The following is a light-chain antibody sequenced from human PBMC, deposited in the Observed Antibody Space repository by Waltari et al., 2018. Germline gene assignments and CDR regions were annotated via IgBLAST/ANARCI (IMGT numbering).Light chain of an antibody. Sequence: QSALTQPASVSGSPGQSITLSCTGPSSDVGGYNYVSCYQQHPGKAPNPMMYEVRNRPAGVSNRFSGSKSGNTASLTISGLQAEDEADYYCSSYTSSSTRVFGGGTKLTVL. J-gene: IGLJ3*02. CDR3: SSYTSSSTRV. CDR1: SSDVGGYNY. CDR2: EVR. V-gene: IGLV2-14*01.